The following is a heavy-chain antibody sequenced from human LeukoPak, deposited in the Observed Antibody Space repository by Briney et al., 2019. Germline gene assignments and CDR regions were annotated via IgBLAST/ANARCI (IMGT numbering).Heavy chain of an antibody. CDR2: IYYSGST. CDR3: ARGPAKNYYDSSGYYY. CDR1: GGSISSYY. Sequence: SETLSLTCTVSGGSISSYYWSWIRQPPGKGLEWIGYIYYSGSTNYNPSLKSRVTISVDTSKNQFSLKLSSVTAADTAVYYCARGPAKNYYDSSGYYYWGQGTLVTVSS. V-gene: IGHV4-59*01. J-gene: IGHJ4*02. D-gene: IGHD3-22*01.